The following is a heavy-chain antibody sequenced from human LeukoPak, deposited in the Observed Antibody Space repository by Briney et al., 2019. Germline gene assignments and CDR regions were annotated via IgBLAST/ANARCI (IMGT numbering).Heavy chain of an antibody. CDR2: INHSGST. D-gene: IGHD3-9*01. Sequence: PSETLSLTCAVYGGSFSGYYWSWIRQPPGKGLEWIGEINHSGSTNYNPSLKSRVTISVDTSKNQFSLKLSSVTAADTAVYYCARGRSYYDILTGYYQPPPRFDYWGQGTLVTVSS. CDR3: ARGRSYYDILTGYYQPPPRFDY. J-gene: IGHJ4*02. V-gene: IGHV4-34*01. CDR1: GGSFSGYY.